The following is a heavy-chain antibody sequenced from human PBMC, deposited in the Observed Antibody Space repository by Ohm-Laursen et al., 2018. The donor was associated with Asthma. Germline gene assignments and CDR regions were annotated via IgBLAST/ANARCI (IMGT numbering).Heavy chain of an antibody. CDR1: GFTFSSYG. Sequence: SLRLSCAASGFTFSSYGMHWVRQAPGKGLEWVAVISYDGSNKYYADSVKGRFTISRDNSKNTLYLQMNSLRAEDTAVYYCAKDRVYGDGLLAYDYWGQGTLVTVSP. D-gene: IGHD2-8*01. CDR3: AKDRVYGDGLLAYDY. V-gene: IGHV3-30*18. CDR2: ISYDGSNK. J-gene: IGHJ4*02.